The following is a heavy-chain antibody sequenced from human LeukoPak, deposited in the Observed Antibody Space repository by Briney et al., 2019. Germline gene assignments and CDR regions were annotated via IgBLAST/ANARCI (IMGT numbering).Heavy chain of an antibody. J-gene: IGHJ6*03. Sequence: GGSLRLSCAASGFTFNSYAMTWVRQAPGRGLEWVSSISGNGGSTYYTDSVKGRFTISRDNSKNTLYLQMNSLRAEDTAAYYCAKDLRVIVVTYYMDVWGKGTTVTVSS. V-gene: IGHV3-23*01. CDR1: GFTFNSYA. CDR2: ISGNGGST. CDR3: AKDLRVIVVTYYMDV. D-gene: IGHD2-2*01.